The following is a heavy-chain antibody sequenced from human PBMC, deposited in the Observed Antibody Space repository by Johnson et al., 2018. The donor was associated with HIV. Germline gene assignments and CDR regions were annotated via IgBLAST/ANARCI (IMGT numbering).Heavy chain of an antibody. CDR2: IFTAGDV. J-gene: IGHJ3*01. V-gene: IGHV3-66*01. CDR1: GFTVSSNY. Sequence: MMLVESGGGLVQPGGSLRLSCAASGFTVSSNYMSWVRQAPGKGLEWVSVIFTAGDVYYSDSVKGRFTISRDNSKNILYLQMNGLRPEDTAVYYCARDGRDLVTRGSFDVWGQGTMVTVSS. CDR3: ARDGRDLVTRGSFDV. D-gene: IGHD3-9*01.